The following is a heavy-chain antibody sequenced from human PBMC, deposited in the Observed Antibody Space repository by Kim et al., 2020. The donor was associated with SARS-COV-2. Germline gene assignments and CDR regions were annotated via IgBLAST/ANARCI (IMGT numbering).Heavy chain of an antibody. CDR1: GFTFSDYY. D-gene: IGHD7-27*01. Sequence: GGSLRLSCAASGFTFSDYYMSWIHQAPGKGLEWVSYISSSGSTIYYADSVNGRFTISRDNAKNSLYLQMNSLRAEDTAVYYCARDPELTGDQGGYYYYGMDVWGQGTTVTVSS. V-gene: IGHV3-11*01. CDR2: ISSSGSTI. CDR3: ARDPELTGDQGGYYYYGMDV. J-gene: IGHJ6*02.